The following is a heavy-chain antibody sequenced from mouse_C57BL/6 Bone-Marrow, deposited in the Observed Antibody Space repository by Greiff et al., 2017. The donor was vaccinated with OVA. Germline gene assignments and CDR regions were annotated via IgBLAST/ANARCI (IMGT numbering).Heavy chain of an antibody. CDR3: AVHYYGSSYWFAY. J-gene: IGHJ3*01. D-gene: IGHD1-1*01. Sequence: EVQVVESGPGLVKPSQSLSLTCSVTGYSITSGYYWNWIRQFPGNKLEWMGYISYDGSNNYNPSLKNRISITRDTSKNQFFLKLNSVTTEDTATYYCAVHYYGSSYWFAYWGQGTLVTVSA. V-gene: IGHV3-6*01. CDR1: GYSITSGYY. CDR2: ISYDGSN.